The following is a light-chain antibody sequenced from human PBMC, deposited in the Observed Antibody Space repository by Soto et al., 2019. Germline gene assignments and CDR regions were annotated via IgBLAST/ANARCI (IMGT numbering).Light chain of an antibody. CDR2: AAN. CDR3: QQSYNTPFT. Sequence: DIHMTQSPSSLSASVGESLTISCRASQSISTHLNWYQQRPGKAPKLVIYAANSLERGVPSRFSGSGSGTEFTLAISNLRPEDFATYFCQQSYNTPFTFGQGTRVE. J-gene: IGKJ5*01. V-gene: IGKV1-39*01. CDR1: QSISTH.